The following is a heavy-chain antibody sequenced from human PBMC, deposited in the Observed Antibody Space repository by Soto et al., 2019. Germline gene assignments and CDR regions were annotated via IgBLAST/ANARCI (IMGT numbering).Heavy chain of an antibody. D-gene: IGHD6-13*01. CDR3: TPAIAAAGTPSFDY. Sequence: GGSLRLSCAASGFTFSNAWMSWVRQAPGKGLEWVGRIKSKTDGGTTDYAAPGKGRFTISKDDSKNELYMQRHSLKTEATALYYNTPAIAAAGTPSFDYWGQGTLVTVSS. CDR2: IKSKTDGGTT. V-gene: IGHV3-15*01. J-gene: IGHJ4*02. CDR1: GFTFSNAW.